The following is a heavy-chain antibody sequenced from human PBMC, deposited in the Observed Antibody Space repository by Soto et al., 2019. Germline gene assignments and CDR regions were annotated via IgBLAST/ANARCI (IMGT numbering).Heavy chain of an antibody. CDR2: ISGSGGST. CDR3: AKYGYSRSSGHPGLDV. J-gene: IGHJ6*02. D-gene: IGHD6-6*01. CDR1: GYPFSNYA. V-gene: IGHV3-23*01. Sequence: EVQLLESGGGLVQPGGSLRLSCAASGYPFSNYAMSWVRQAPGKGLEWVSAISGSGGSTYYADSVKGRFTISRDNSRGALYLQMNSLRAEDTAVYYCAKYGYSRSSGHPGLDVWGQGTTVTVSS.